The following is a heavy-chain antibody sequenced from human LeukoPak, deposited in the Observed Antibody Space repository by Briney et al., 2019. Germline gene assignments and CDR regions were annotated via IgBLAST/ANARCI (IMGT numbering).Heavy chain of an antibody. Sequence: PSETLSLTCTVSGGSISSYYWSWIRQPPGKGLEWIGYIYYSGSTNYNPSLKSRVTISVDTSKNQFSLKLSSVTAADTAVYYCARFLRGVGEDKRTYYYYRDVGGKGTTVTFSS. CDR2: IYYSGST. D-gene: IGHD3-10*01. J-gene: IGHJ6*03. CDR3: ARFLRGVGEDKRTYYYYRDV. CDR1: GGSISSYY. V-gene: IGHV4-59*01.